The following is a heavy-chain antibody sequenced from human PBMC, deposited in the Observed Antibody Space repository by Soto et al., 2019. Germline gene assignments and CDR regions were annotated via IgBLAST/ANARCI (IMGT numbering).Heavy chain of an antibody. CDR2: IYYSGST. V-gene: IGHV4-30-4*01. D-gene: IGHD3-3*01. CDR3: ARDRGRTYYDFWSGPLYYYYGMDV. J-gene: IGHJ6*02. CDR1: GGSISSGDYY. Sequence: SSETLSLTCTVSGGSISSGDYYWSWIRQPPGKGLEWIGYIYYSGSTHYNPSLKSRVTISVDTSKNQFSLKLSSVTAADTAVYYCARDRGRTYYDFWSGPLYYYYGMDVWGQGTTVTVSS.